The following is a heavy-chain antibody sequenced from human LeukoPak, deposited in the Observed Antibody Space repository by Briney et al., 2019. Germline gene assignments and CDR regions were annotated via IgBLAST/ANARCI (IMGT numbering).Heavy chain of an antibody. CDR2: ISYDGNNK. Sequence: PGRSLRLSCAASGFTFSNYGMHWVRQAPGKGLEWVAVISYDGNNKYYADSVKGRFTISRDNSKNTLFLQMNSLRAEDTAVYYCAKTKGTAMRFGYWGQGTLVTVSS. V-gene: IGHV3-30*18. J-gene: IGHJ4*02. CDR1: GFTFSNYG. CDR3: AKTKGTAMRFGY. D-gene: IGHD5-18*01.